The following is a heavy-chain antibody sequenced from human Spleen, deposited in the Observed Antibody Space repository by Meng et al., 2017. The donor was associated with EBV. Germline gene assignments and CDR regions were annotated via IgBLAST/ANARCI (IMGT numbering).Heavy chain of an antibody. V-gene: IGHV1-2*06. CDR2: INPNSGGT. CDR1: GYTFNGYY. Sequence: QVQLVQSGAEVKKPGASVKVSCKTSGYTFNGYYMYWVRQAPGQGLEWMGRINPNSGGTNYAQIFQGRVTMTRDTSISTAYMELSRLRSDDTAVYYCARARDYYDGSGHYLPNFDHWGQGTLVTVSS. CDR3: ARARDYYDGSGHYLPNFDH. D-gene: IGHD3-22*01. J-gene: IGHJ4*02.